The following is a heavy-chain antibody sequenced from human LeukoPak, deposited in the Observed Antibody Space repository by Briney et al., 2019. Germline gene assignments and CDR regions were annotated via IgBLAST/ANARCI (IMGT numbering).Heavy chain of an antibody. D-gene: IGHD2-2*03. CDR2: IYPGDSDT. V-gene: IGHV5-51*01. J-gene: IGHJ4*02. Sequence: PGESLKISCKDSGYSFTSYWIGWVRQMPGKGLEWMGIIYPGDSDTRYSPSFQGQVTISADKSISTAYLQWSSLKASDTAMYYCARLDIVVVPAAHERFDYWGQGTLVTVSS. CDR1: GYSFTSYW. CDR3: ARLDIVVVPAAHERFDY.